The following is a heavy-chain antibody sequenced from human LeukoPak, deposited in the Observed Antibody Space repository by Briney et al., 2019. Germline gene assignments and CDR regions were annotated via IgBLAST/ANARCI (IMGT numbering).Heavy chain of an antibody. V-gene: IGHV3-30-3*01. Sequence: HTGGSLRLSCAASGFTFSSYAMHWVRQAPGKGLEWVAVISYDGSNKYYADSVKGRFTISRDNSKNTLYLQMNSLRAEDTAVYYCARDLVYRVYYDILTGYLFDYWXQGTLVTVSS. CDR2: ISYDGSNK. CDR1: GFTFSSYA. D-gene: IGHD3-9*01. J-gene: IGHJ4*02. CDR3: ARDLVYRVYYDILTGYLFDY.